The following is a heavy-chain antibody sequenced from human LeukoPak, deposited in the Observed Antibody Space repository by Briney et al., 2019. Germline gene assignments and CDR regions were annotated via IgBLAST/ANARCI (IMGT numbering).Heavy chain of an antibody. Sequence: RASETLSLTCTVSGVSISSGSYYWSWIRQPAGKGLEWIGRIYTSGSTNYNPSLKSRVTISVDTSKNQFSLKLSSVTAADTAVYYCARVGSNYGDYYYYMDVWGKGTTVTVSS. CDR2: IYTSGST. V-gene: IGHV4-61*02. CDR1: GVSISSGSYY. D-gene: IGHD4-11*01. CDR3: ARVGSNYGDYYYYMDV. J-gene: IGHJ6*03.